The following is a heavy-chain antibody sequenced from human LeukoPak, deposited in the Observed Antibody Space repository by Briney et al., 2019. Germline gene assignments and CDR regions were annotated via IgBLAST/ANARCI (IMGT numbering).Heavy chain of an antibody. Sequence: SETLSLTCTVSGGSISSYYWSWIRQPPGKGLEWIGYIYYSGSTNYNPSLKSRVTISVDTSKNQFSLKLSSVTAADTAVYYCARDQTGTAMVTYWGQGTLVTVSS. D-gene: IGHD5-18*01. V-gene: IGHV4-59*12. CDR3: ARDQTGTAMVTY. CDR2: IYYSGST. CDR1: GGSISSYY. J-gene: IGHJ4*02.